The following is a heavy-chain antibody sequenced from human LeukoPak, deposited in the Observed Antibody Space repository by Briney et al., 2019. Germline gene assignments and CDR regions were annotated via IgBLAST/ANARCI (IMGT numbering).Heavy chain of an antibody. Sequence: GRSLRLSCAASGFTFSSYGMHWVRQAPGKGLEWVAVIWYDGSNKYYADSVKGRFTISRDNSKNTLYLQMNSLRAEDTAVYYCARDYIAVAGLDYWGQGTLVTVSS. J-gene: IGHJ4*02. CDR1: GFTFSSYG. CDR2: IWYDGSNK. D-gene: IGHD6-19*01. V-gene: IGHV3-33*01. CDR3: ARDYIAVAGLDY.